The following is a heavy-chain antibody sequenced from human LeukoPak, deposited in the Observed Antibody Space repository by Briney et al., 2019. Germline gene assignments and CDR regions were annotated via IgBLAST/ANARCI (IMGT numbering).Heavy chain of an antibody. CDR2: IYHSGST. J-gene: IGHJ4*02. CDR1: GGSISSGGYS. Sequence: SETLSLTCAVSGGSISSGGYSWSWIRQPPGKGLEWIGYIYHSGSTYYNPSLKSRVTISVDRSKNQFPLKLSSVTAADTAVYYCARGGPPFDYWGQGTLVTVSS. CDR3: ARGGPPFDY. D-gene: IGHD6-25*01. V-gene: IGHV4-30-2*01.